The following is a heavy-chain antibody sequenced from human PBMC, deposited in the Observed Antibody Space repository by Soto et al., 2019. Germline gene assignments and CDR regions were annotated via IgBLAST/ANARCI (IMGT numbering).Heavy chain of an antibody. J-gene: IGHJ6*03. CDR3: ASGDCVGGTCYSLAGSFYYYMDV. D-gene: IGHD2-15*01. Sequence: EVQLVESGGGLVQPGGSLRLSCAASGFTFSNYWMYWVRQAPGKGLEWVSRINSDGSVSSYADSVKGRLTISRDNVKSTLYLQMYSQRAEDTAVYYCASGDCVGGTCYSLAGSFYYYMDVWGKRTTVTVFS. V-gene: IGHV3-74*02. CDR1: GFTFSNYW. CDR2: INSDGSVS.